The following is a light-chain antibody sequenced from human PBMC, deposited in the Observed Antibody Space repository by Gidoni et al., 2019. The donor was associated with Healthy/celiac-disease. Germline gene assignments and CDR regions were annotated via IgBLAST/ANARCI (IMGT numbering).Light chain of an antibody. J-gene: IGLJ2*01. V-gene: IGLV3-1*01. CDR2: QDS. Sequence: SYELTQPPSVSVSPGQTASITCSGDKLGDKYACWYQQKPGQSPVLVIYQDSKRPSGIPERFPGSNSGNTATLTISGTQAMDEDDYYCQAWDSSTAVVFGGGTKLTVL. CDR1: KLGDKY. CDR3: QAWDSSTAVV.